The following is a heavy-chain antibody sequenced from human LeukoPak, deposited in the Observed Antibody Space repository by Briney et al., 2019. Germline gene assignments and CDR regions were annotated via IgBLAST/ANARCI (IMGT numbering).Heavy chain of an antibody. Sequence: SQTLSLTCAISGDSVFSNRATRHWLRQSPSRGLEWLGRTYYRSKWYNDYGVSVKSRITINTDTSKNQFSLQLNSVSPEDTAVYYCARGWELLDYWGQGTLVTVSS. CDR2: TYYRSKWYN. V-gene: IGHV6-1*01. CDR3: ARGWELLDY. D-gene: IGHD1-26*01. J-gene: IGHJ4*02. CDR1: GDSVFSNRAT.